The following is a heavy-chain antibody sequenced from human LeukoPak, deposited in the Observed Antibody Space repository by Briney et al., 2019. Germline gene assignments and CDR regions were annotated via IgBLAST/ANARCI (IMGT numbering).Heavy chain of an antibody. CDR3: ARDFSGTTGDYYYYYYMDV. CDR1: GGSISSYY. J-gene: IGHJ6*03. Sequence: PSETLSLTCTVSGGSISSYYWSWIRQPAGKGLEWIGRIYTSGSTNYNPSLKSRVTMSVDTSKNQFSLKLSSVTAADTAVYYCARDFSGTTGDYYYYYYMDVWGKGTTVTVSS. D-gene: IGHD1-7*01. V-gene: IGHV4-4*07. CDR2: IYTSGST.